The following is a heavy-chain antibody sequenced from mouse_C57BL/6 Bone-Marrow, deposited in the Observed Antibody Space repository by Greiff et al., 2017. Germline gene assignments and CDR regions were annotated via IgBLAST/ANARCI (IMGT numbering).Heavy chain of an antibody. V-gene: IGHV1-53*01. D-gene: IGHD1-1*01. CDR2: INPSNFGT. Sequence: KPGQGLEWIGNINPSNFGTNYIEKFKSKATLTVDKSSSTSYMQLSSLTSEDSAVYYCARSLYYYGSSLDYWGQGTTLTVSS. J-gene: IGHJ2*01. CDR3: ARSLYYYGSSLDY.